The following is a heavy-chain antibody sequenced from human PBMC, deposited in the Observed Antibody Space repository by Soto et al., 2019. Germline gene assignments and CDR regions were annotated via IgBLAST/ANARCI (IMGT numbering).Heavy chain of an antibody. CDR3: ARGSSGYISSWYYFDY. D-gene: IGHD6-13*01. V-gene: IGHV3-23*01. CDR2: ISGIGGST. CDR1: GFTFTDYA. Sequence: EVQLLESGGGLVQPGGSLRLSCAASGFTFTDYALSWVRQAPGKGLEWVATISGIGGSTYLADSVKGRLSISRDNSKNTVSLLMNSLRGEDTAVYFCARGSSGYISSWYYFDYWGRGTLVTVSS. J-gene: IGHJ4*02.